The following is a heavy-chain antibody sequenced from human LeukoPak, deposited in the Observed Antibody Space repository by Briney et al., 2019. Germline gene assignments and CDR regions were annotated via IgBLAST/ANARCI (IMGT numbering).Heavy chain of an antibody. CDR1: GGSISSYY. CDR2: IYYSGST. CDR3: ARVSGYDWESFYDY. Sequence: SETLSLTCTVSGGSISSYYWSWIRQPPGKGLEWIGYIYYSGSTYYNPSLKSRVTISVDTSKKQFSLKLSSVTAADTAMYYCARVSGYDWESFYDYWGQGTLVTVSS. V-gene: IGHV4-59*01. D-gene: IGHD5-12*01. J-gene: IGHJ4*02.